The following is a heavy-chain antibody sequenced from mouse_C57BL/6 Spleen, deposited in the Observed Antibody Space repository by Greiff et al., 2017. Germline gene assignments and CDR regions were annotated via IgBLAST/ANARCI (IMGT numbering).Heavy chain of an antibody. Sequence: QVQLQQPGAELVRPGTSVKLSCKASGYTFTSYWMHWVKQRPGQGLEWIGVIDPSDSYTNYNQKFKGKATLTVDTSSSTAYMQLSSLTSEDSAVYYCAREGTGAMDYWGQGTSVTVSS. CDR3: AREGTGAMDY. D-gene: IGHD4-1*01. J-gene: IGHJ4*01. CDR2: IDPSDSYT. V-gene: IGHV1-59*01. CDR1: GYTFTSYW.